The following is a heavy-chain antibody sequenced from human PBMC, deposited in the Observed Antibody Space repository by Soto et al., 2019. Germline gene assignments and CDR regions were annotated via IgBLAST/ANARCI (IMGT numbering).Heavy chain of an antibody. CDR3: ARGMYGDY. Sequence: QVHLVQSGAEVKKPGASVKVSCKGSGYTFTSYGITWVRQAHGQGLEWMGWISAHNGNTDYAQKLQGRVTVTRDTSTSTAYMELRSLRSDDTAVYYCARGMYGDYWGQGALVTVSS. CDR1: GYTFTSYG. CDR2: ISAHNGNT. V-gene: IGHV1-18*01. D-gene: IGHD2-8*01. J-gene: IGHJ4*02.